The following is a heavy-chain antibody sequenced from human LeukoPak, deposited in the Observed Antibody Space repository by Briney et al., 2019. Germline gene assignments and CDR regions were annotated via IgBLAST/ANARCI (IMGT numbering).Heavy chain of an antibody. CDR2: IYSGGST. CDR3: ARDSDDIVEDY. D-gene: IGHD2-15*01. CDR1: GFTVSSNY. Sequence: PGGSLRPSCAASGFTVSSNYMSWVRQAPGKGLEWVSVIYSGGSTYYADSVKGRFTISRDNSKNTLYLQMNSLRAEDTAVYYCARDSDDIVEDYWGQGTLDTVSS. J-gene: IGHJ4*02. V-gene: IGHV3-53*01.